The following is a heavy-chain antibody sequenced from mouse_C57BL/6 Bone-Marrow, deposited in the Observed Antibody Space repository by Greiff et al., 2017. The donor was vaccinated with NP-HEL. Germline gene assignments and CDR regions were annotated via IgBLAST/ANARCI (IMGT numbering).Heavy chain of an antibody. V-gene: IGHV14-4*01. CDR3: TTDDYWYFDV. D-gene: IGHD2-3*01. CDR2: IDPENGDT. J-gene: IGHJ1*03. Sequence: EVQLQESGAELVRPGASVKLSCTASGFNIKDDYMHWVKQRPEQGLEWTGWIDPENGDTEYASKFQGKATITADTSSNTAYLQLSSLTSEDTAVYYCTTDDYWYFDVWGTGTTVTVSS. CDR1: GFNIKDDY.